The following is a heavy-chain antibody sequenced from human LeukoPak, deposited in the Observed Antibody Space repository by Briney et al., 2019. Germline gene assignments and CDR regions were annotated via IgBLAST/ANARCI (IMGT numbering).Heavy chain of an antibody. V-gene: IGHV3-7*04. CDR2: IKEDGSEE. CDR1: GFTFSNYW. CDR3: ARAGRSSEYHNLDY. J-gene: IGHJ4*02. D-gene: IGHD3-10*01. Sequence: GGSLRLSCAASGFTFSNYWISWVRQAPGIGLQWVAKIKEDGSEEDYVDSVKGRFTISRDNAKNSLYLQMNSLRADDTAVYYCARAGRSSEYHNLDYWGQGSLVTASS.